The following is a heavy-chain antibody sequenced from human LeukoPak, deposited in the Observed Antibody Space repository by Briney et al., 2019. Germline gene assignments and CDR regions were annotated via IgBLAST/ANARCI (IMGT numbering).Heavy chain of an antibody. Sequence: GGSLRLSCAASGFTFSSYAMHWVRQAPGKGLEWVAVISYDGSNKYYADSVKGRFTISRDNSKNTLYLQMNSLRAEDTAVYYCARAPDYDFWSGPVDYWGQGTLVTVSS. D-gene: IGHD3-3*01. J-gene: IGHJ4*02. V-gene: IGHV3-30-3*01. CDR1: GFTFSSYA. CDR2: ISYDGSNK. CDR3: ARAPDYDFWSGPVDY.